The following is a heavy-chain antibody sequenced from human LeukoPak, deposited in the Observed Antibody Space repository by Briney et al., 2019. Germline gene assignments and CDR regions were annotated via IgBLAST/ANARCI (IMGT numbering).Heavy chain of an antibody. CDR1: GYSFTSYW. CDR3: ARHGVEMATIDPYYFDY. CDR2: IYPGDSDT. D-gene: IGHD5-24*01. Sequence: GESLKISCKGSGYSFTSYWIGWVRQMPGKGLEWTGIIYPGDSDTRYSPSFQGQVTISADKSISTAYLQWSSLKASDTAMYYCARHGVEMATIDPYYFDYWGQGTLVTVSS. J-gene: IGHJ4*02. V-gene: IGHV5-51*01.